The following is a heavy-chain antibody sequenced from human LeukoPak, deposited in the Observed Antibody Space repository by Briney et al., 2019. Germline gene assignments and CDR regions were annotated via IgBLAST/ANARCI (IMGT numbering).Heavy chain of an antibody. V-gene: IGHV5-51*01. J-gene: IGHJ6*03. CDR3: ARLLDYDSTYYYMDV. CDR2: IYPGDSDT. Sequence: GESLKISCKTSGYNFLTFWIAWVRQRPGKGLEWMGGIYPGDSDTRYSPSFQGQVTISVDMSLNTAYLQWRSLRASDTAMYYCARLLDYDSTYYYMDVWGTGTSVTVS. CDR1: GYNFLTFW. D-gene: IGHD4-17*01.